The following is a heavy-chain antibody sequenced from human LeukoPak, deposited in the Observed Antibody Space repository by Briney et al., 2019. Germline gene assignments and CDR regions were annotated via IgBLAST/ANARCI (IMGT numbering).Heavy chain of an antibody. CDR3: ARETHRYYYDSSGYYYFDY. V-gene: IGHV1-69*01. CDR2: IIPIFGTA. D-gene: IGHD3-22*01. CDR1: GGTFSSYA. Sequence: SVKVSCKASGGTFSSYAISWVRQAPGQGLEWMGGIIPIFGTANYAQKFQGRVTITADESTSTAYTELSSLRSEDTAVYYCARETHRYYYDSSGYYYFDYWGQGTLVTVSS. J-gene: IGHJ4*02.